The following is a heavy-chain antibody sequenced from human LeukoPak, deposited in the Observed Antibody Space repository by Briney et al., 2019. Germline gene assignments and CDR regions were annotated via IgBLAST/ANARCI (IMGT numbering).Heavy chain of an antibody. J-gene: IGHJ4*02. Sequence: PGGSLRLSCAASGFTFSSYAMHWVRQAPGKGLEWVAVISYDGSNKYYADSVKGRFTISRDNSKNTLYLQMNSLRAEDTAVYYCARDSRRGWADYFDYWGQGTLVTVSS. CDR3: ARDSRRGWADYFDY. CDR2: ISYDGSNK. D-gene: IGHD3-16*01. V-gene: IGHV3-30*04. CDR1: GFTFSSYA.